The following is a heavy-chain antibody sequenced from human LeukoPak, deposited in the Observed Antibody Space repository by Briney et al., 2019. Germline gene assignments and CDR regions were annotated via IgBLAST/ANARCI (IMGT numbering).Heavy chain of an antibody. J-gene: IGHJ3*02. CDR1: GYTFTSYY. V-gene: IGHV1-46*01. Sequence: ASVKVSCKASGYTFTSYYMHWVRQAPGQGLEWMGIINPSGGSTSYAQKFQGRVTMTRDMSTSTVYMELSSLRSEDTAVYYCARDLLYYYDSSGYSLDAFDIWGQGTMVTVSS. CDR2: INPSGGST. D-gene: IGHD3-22*01. CDR3: ARDLLYYYDSSGYSLDAFDI.